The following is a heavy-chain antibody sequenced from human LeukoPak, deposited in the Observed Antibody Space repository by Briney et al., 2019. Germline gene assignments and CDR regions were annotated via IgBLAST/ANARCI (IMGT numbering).Heavy chain of an antibody. Sequence: GGSLRLSCAAAGFTFRSYAMNWVRQGPGKGLEWVSTMSASDAGTYYADSVKGRFTISRDNSKNTLYLQMNSLRAEDTAVYYCAKNGVVTIFGVAGDYWGQGTLVTVSS. V-gene: IGHV3-23*01. D-gene: IGHD3-3*01. CDR2: MSASDAGT. J-gene: IGHJ4*02. CDR1: GFTFRSYA. CDR3: AKNGVVTIFGVAGDY.